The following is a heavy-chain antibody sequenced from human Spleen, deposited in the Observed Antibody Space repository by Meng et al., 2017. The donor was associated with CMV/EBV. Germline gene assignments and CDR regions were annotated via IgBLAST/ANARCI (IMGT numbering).Heavy chain of an antibody. CDR1: GGTFSSYA. V-gene: IGHV1-69*05. Sequence: SVKVSCKASGGTFSSYAISWLRQATGQGLEWMGGIIPIFGTANYAQKFQGRVTITTDESTSTPYMELRRLTSADTAVYYCARATENFVVEPPAILFDYWGQGTLVTVSS. J-gene: IGHJ4*02. CDR3: ARATENFVVEPPAILFDY. D-gene: IGHD2-2*02. CDR2: IIPIFGTA.